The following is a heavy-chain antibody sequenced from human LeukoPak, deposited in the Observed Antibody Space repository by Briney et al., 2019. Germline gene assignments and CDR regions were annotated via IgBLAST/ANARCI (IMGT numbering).Heavy chain of an antibody. Sequence: PGGSLRLSCAASGFTFREYSMSWVRQAPGKGLEWISSITNSGSVIYYADSVKGRFTISRDNAKSSLYLQMSFLRAEDTAIYYCAREWWTEDSHGYFLEDWGQGTLVTVSS. CDR1: GFTFREYS. CDR3: AREWWTEDSHGYFLED. V-gene: IGHV3-21*06. D-gene: IGHD5-18*01. J-gene: IGHJ4*02. CDR2: ITNSGSVI.